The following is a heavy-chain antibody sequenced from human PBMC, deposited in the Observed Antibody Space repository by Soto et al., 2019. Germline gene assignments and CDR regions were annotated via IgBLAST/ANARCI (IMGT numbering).Heavy chain of an antibody. V-gene: IGHV4-4*02. CDR2: IYHSGST. CDR1: GCANSSNNW. Sequence: PSVTLSLPCYVSGCANSSNNWWRWVRHPPGKGLEWIGQIYHSGSTNYNPSLKGRVTFSVDKSKNQFSLRLNSVTAADTAVYYCAREGTIFGFVIESWGQGILVTVSS. D-gene: IGHD3-3*01. CDR3: AREGTIFGFVIES. J-gene: IGHJ4*02.